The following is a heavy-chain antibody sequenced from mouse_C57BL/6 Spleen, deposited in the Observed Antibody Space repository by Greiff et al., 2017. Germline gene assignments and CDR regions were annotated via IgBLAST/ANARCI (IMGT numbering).Heavy chain of an antibody. V-gene: IGHV1-82*01. CDR1: GYAFSSSW. CDR2: IYPGDGDT. J-gene: IGHJ3*01. CDR3: ARGDYYGSSYGY. D-gene: IGHD1-1*01. Sequence: QVQLQQSGPELVKPGASVKISCKASGYAFSSSWMNWVKQRPGKGLEWIGRIYPGDGDTNYNGKFKGKATLTADKSSSTAYMQRSSLTSDDSAVYFCARGDYYGSSYGYWGQGTLVTVSA.